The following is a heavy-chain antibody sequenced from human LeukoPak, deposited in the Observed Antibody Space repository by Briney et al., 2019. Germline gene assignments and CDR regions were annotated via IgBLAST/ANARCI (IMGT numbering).Heavy chain of an antibody. D-gene: IGHD3-10*01. J-gene: IGHJ6*02. CDR1: GYTFTSYD. CDR3: AREYYVSGSSHYGMDV. CDR2: MNPNSGNT. V-gene: IGHV1-8*01. Sequence: GASVKVSCKASGYTFTSYDINWVRQATGQGLEWMGWMNPNSGNTGYAQKFQGRVTMTRNTSISTAYMELSSLRSEDTAVYYCAREYYVSGSSHYGMDVWGQGTTVTVSS.